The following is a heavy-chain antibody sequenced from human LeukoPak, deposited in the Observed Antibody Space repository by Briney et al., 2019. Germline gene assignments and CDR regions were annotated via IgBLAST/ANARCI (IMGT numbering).Heavy chain of an antibody. J-gene: IGHJ4*02. CDR3: ASSYYYGSGERGDY. V-gene: IGHV3-53*01. D-gene: IGHD3-10*01. Sequence: PGGSLRLSCAASGFTVSSNYMSWVRQAPGKGLEWVSVIYSGGSTYYADSVKGRFTISRDNSKNTLYLQMNSLRAEDTAVYYCASSYYYGSGERGDYWGQGTLVTVSS. CDR1: GFTVSSNY. CDR2: IYSGGST.